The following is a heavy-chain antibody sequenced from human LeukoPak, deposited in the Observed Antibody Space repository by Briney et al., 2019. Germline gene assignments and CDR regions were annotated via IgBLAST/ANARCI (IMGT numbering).Heavy chain of an antibody. V-gene: IGHV3-53*04. CDR3: ARDRRGEKDFDV. CDR2: IYADGYT. CDR1: GISVSNDY. J-gene: IGHJ3*01. Sequence: PGGSLRLSCAASGISVSNDYMSWVRQARGKGLEWVSAIYADGYTRDAASVKGRFSISRHNSKNTVYLQMDNLRPEDTAVYYCARDRRGEKDFDVWGPGTMVTVSS.